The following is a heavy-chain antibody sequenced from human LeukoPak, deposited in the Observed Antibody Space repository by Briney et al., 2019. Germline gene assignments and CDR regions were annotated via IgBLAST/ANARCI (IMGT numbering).Heavy chain of an antibody. D-gene: IGHD1-14*01. J-gene: IGHJ4*02. Sequence: ASVTVSCTASVYTFTRYYMHWVRQAPGPGLGWMGWINPNSGGTNYAQKFQGRVTMTRDTSISTAYMELSRLRSDDTAVYYCVRQGNRKRFDYWGQGTLVTVSS. CDR2: INPNSGGT. CDR1: VYTFTRYY. V-gene: IGHV1-2*02. CDR3: VRQGNRKRFDY.